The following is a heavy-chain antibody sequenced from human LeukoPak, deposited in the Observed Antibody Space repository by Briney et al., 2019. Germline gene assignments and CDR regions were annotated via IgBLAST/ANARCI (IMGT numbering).Heavy chain of an antibody. CDR1: GFTFSDYA. CDR2: TSHDGSIK. J-gene: IGHJ5*02. Sequence: GGSLRLSCATSGFTFSDYAMHWVRQAPGKGLEWVAVTSHDGSIKFSADSVKGRFTISRDNSKNKLYLQMNSLRDEDTALYYCARDSITTGGTVYNWFDPWGQGTLVTVSS. D-gene: IGHD1-14*01. CDR3: ARDSITTGGTVYNWFDP. V-gene: IGHV3-30-3*01.